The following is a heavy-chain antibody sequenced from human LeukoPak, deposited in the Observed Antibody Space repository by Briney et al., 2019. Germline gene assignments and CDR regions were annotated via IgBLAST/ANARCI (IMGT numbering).Heavy chain of an antibody. CDR1: GFTFSNYA. J-gene: IGHJ4*02. V-gene: IGHV3-23*01. D-gene: IGHD3-3*01. CDR2: ISGSGGST. Sequence: GGSLRLSCAASGFTFSNYAMSWVRQAPGKGLEWVSAISGSGGSTYYADSVKGRFTISRDNSKNTLYLQMNSLRAEDTAVYYCASATSYDFWSGYYGNYWGQGTLVTVSS. CDR3: ASATSYDFWSGYYGNY.